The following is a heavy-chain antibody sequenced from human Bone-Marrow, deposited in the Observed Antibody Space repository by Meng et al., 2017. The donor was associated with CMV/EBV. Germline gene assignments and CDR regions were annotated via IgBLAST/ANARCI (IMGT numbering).Heavy chain of an antibody. V-gene: IGHV3-66*02. CDR1: GFTVSSNY. CDR2: IYSGGST. Sequence: GESLKISCAASGFTVSSNYMSWVRQAPGKGLEWVSVIYSGGSTYYADSVKGRFTISRDNSKNTLYLQMNSLRAEDTAVYYCARVAWELLFDYGGQGTRVTVSS. CDR3: ARVAWELLFDY. J-gene: IGHJ4*02. D-gene: IGHD1-26*01.